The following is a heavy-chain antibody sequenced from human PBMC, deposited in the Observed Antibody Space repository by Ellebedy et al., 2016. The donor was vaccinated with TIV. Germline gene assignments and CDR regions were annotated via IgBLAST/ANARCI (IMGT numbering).Heavy chain of an antibody. CDR3: TTPTDLGHYDICDY. CDR1: GFTFSSYW. D-gene: IGHD3-9*01. V-gene: IGHV3-15*01. Sequence: GESLKISCAASGFTFSSYWMSWVRQAPGEGLEWVGRIRSIPNGGTTDYAAPVKGRFTISRDDSKNTLYLQMNSLKTEDTAVYYCTTPTDLGHYDICDYWGQGTLVTVSS. J-gene: IGHJ4*02. CDR2: IRSIPNGGTT.